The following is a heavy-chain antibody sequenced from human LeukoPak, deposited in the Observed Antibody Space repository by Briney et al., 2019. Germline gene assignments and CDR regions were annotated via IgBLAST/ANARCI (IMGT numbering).Heavy chain of an antibody. V-gene: IGHV3-23*01. CDR1: GFTFSSYA. J-gene: IGHJ4*02. Sequence: GGSLRLSCVASGFTFSSYAMSWVRQAPGRGLEWVSVISGSGGSTYYADSVQGRFTISRDNSKNTLYLHMNSLRAEDTAVHYCAKDRGSGRYVGNDLDYWGQGTLVTVSS. D-gene: IGHD3-10*01. CDR3: AKDRGSGRYVGNDLDY. CDR2: ISGSGGST.